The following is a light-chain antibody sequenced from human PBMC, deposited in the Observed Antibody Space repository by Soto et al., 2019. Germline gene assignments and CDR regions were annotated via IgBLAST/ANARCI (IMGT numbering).Light chain of an antibody. Sequence: EIVLTQSPGTLSLSPGERGTLSCRASQSVSNNFLAWYQQKPGQAPRLLIYDASTRATGIPDRFSGSGSGTEFTLTISSLEPEDFAVYYCQQYGRSPLTFGRGTQVDIK. CDR1: QSVSNNF. V-gene: IGKV3-20*01. CDR2: DAS. J-gene: IGKJ3*01. CDR3: QQYGRSPLT.